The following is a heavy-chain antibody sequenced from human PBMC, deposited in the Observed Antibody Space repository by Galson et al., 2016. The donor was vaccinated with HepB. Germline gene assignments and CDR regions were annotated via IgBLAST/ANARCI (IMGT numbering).Heavy chain of an antibody. CDR2: IGGSGGSI. CDR3: AKGPTGYYYYGMDV. J-gene: IGHJ6*02. CDR1: GFTFGSYA. D-gene: IGHD1-14*01. Sequence: SLRLSCAASGFTFGSYAMTWVRQAPGKGLEWVSGIGGSGGSINYADSVKGRFTISRNNPKNTLYLQMNSLRAEDTAVYYCAKGPTGYYYYGMDVWGPGTTVTVSS. V-gene: IGHV3-23*01.